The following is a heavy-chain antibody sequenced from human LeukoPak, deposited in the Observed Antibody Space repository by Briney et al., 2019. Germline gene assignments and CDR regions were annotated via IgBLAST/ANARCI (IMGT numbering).Heavy chain of an antibody. D-gene: IGHD6-13*01. Sequence: SETLSLTCAVYGGSFSGYYWSWIRQPPGKGLEWIGEINHSGSTNYNPSLKSRVTISVDTSKNQFSLKLSSVTAADTAVYYCARGAAAGDFDYWGQGTLATVSS. CDR3: ARGAAAGDFDY. CDR1: GGSFSGYY. J-gene: IGHJ4*02. V-gene: IGHV4-34*01. CDR2: INHSGST.